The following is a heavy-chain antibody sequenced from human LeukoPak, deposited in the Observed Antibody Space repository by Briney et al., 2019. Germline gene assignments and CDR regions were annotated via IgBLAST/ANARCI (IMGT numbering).Heavy chain of an antibody. J-gene: IGHJ4*02. CDR3: SKGPRATSLAAY. V-gene: IGHV3-23*01. CDR2: IVASGDST. Sequence: GGSLRLSCAASGFSFFTYTMSWVRQAPGKGLEWVSSIVASGDSTFYADSVKGRFTISRDNAKNTLFLQVNSLRVEDTAVYYCSKGPRATSLAAYWGQGTLVTVSS. D-gene: IGHD2-15*01. CDR1: GFSFFTYT.